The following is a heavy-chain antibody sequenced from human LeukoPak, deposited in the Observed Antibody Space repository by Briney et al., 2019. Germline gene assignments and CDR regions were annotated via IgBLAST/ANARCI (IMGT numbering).Heavy chain of an antibody. CDR2: ISGSSSYI. Sequence: GGSLRLSCAASGFTFSSFNMNWVRQAPGKGLEWVSSISGSSSYIYYADSVKGRFTISRDNAKNSLYLQMNSLRAEDSAVYYCARERCSSTSCLLLDYWGQGTLVTVSS. CDR1: GFTFSSFN. J-gene: IGHJ4*02. V-gene: IGHV3-21*01. D-gene: IGHD2-2*01. CDR3: ARERCSSTSCLLLDY.